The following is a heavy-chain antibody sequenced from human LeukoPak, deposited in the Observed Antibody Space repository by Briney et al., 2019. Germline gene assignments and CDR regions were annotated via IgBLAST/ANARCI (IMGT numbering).Heavy chain of an antibody. CDR2: INHSGST. J-gene: IGHJ4*02. Sequence: SETLSLTCAVYGGSFSGYYWSWIRQPPGKGLEWIGEINHSGSTNYNPSLKSRVTISVDTSKNQFSLKLSSVTAADTAVYYCARRVGKLRFDYWGQGTLVTVSS. D-gene: IGHD2-15*01. CDR3: ARRVGKLRFDY. V-gene: IGHV4-34*01. CDR1: GGSFSGYY.